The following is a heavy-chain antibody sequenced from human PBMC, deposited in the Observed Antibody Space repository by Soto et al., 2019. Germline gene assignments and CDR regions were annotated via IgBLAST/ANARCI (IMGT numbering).Heavy chain of an antibody. CDR2: IASVGGTP. CDR1: GGTFSRYA. CDR3: ARVRRLGGSRLWFEP. V-gene: IGHV1-69*06. J-gene: IGHJ5*02. Sequence: QLVQSGAEARKPGSSVKGSCMAAGGTFSRYAFSWIRQAPGQGLEWMGGIASVGGTPNYARKFRARVTIVAVKFTNTTYMELTSLRSEGTAVYLSARVRRLGGSRLWFEPWGQGTLVIDSS. D-gene: IGHD1-26*01.